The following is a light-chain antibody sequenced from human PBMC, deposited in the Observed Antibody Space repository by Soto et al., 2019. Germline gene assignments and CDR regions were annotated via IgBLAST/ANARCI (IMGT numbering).Light chain of an antibody. CDR3: QQYGSSPRT. V-gene: IGKV3-20*01. CDR1: QSDSGSQ. Sequence: EIELTQSPGTLSLSPGERATLSCRASQSDSGSQLAWYHQIPGQAPRLVMFDASRRATGLPDRFSGSGSGTDFTLTISRLEPEDFAVYYCQQYGSSPRTFGQGTKVEIK. J-gene: IGKJ1*01. CDR2: DAS.